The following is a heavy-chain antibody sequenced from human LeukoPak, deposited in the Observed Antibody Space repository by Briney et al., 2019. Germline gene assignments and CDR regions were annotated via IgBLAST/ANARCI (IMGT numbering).Heavy chain of an antibody. J-gene: IGHJ4*02. CDR2: IRNKANGGTA. CDR1: GFTSSDYA. CDR3: SRAYSTGWLGINDY. Sequence: PGRSLRLSCTASGFTSSDYAMTWVRQAPGKGLEWVGFIRNKANGGTADYAASVKGRFTISRDDSKTIAYLQMNSLKTEDTAVYFCSRAYSTGWLGINDYWGQGVLVTVSS. D-gene: IGHD6-19*01. V-gene: IGHV3-49*04.